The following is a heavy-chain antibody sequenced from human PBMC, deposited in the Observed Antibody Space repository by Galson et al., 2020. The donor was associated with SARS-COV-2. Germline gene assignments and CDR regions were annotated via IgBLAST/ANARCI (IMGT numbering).Heavy chain of an antibody. CDR2: IYYSGSA. V-gene: IGHV4-39*07. CDR1: GGYITTVGHS. Sequence: SETLYLTCTVSGGYITTVGHSWGWVRQPPGEGLEWIANIYYSGSAYYNPSLKSRVSISVDTSRKQLSLRLTYVTAADTAVYYCARDGSTIDYFDYGGQGILVTVSS. D-gene: IGHD1-1*01. CDR3: ARDGSTIDYFDY. J-gene: IGHJ4*02.